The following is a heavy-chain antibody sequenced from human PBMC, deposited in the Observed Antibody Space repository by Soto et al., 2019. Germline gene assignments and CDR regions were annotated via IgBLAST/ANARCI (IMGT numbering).Heavy chain of an antibody. CDR1: GFTLSTCD. CDR2: MAYDGSVR. J-gene: IGHJ5*02. Sequence: QVQLVESGGGVAQPGGSLRLSCTASGFTLSTCDMHWVRQAPGKGLEWVAIMAYDGSVRYYGDSVKGRFTISRDTSKNTLYLQMNSLRGGDTAVYYCATTRGPFYPATNWFDPWGQGTQVTVSS. CDR3: ATTRGPFYPATNWFDP. V-gene: IGHV3-33*05. D-gene: IGHD3-16*02.